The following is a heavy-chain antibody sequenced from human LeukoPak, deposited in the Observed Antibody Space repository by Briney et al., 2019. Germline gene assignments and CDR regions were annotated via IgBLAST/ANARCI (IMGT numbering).Heavy chain of an antibody. D-gene: IGHD3-3*01. CDR2: ISSNGGST. Sequence: PGGSLRLSCAASGLTFSSFAMNRVRQAPGKGLEYFSAISSNGGSTYYLNYVKGRFTITRNNSKNTMYHQMGSLMADDMVGHYCSSAGGSSYDCWSGQAPLDVWGKGTTVTVSS. J-gene: IGHJ6*04. V-gene: IGHV3-64*01. CDR1: GLTFSSFA. CDR3: SSAGGSSYDCWSGQAPLDV.